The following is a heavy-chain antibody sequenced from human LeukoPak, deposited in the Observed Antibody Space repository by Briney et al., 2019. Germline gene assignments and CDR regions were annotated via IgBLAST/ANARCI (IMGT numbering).Heavy chain of an antibody. CDR2: ISYDGNST. Sequence: GGSLRLSCATSGFTFSSYAMDWVRQAPGKGLEWVSVISYDGNSTYYADSVRGRFTISRDNSKNSLYLQVNSLRPEDTAVYYCARGKTATTSLNYWGQGTLVTVSS. CDR3: ARGKTATTSLNY. J-gene: IGHJ4*02. D-gene: IGHD1-14*01. V-gene: IGHV3-30-3*01. CDR1: GFTFSSYA.